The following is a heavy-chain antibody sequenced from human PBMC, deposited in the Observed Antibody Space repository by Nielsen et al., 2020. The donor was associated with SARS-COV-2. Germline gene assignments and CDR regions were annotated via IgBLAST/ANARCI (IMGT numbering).Heavy chain of an antibody. V-gene: IGHV1-3*01. J-gene: IGHJ4*02. Sequence: ASVKVSCKASGYTFTSYAMHWVRQAPGQRLEWMGWINAGNGNTKYSQKFQGRVTITRDTYASTAYMELSSLRSEDTAVYYCARDWGLGSSSSQGFDYWGQGTLVTVSS. CDR1: GYTFTSYA. D-gene: IGHD6-6*01. CDR2: INAGNGNT. CDR3: ARDWGLGSSSSQGFDY.